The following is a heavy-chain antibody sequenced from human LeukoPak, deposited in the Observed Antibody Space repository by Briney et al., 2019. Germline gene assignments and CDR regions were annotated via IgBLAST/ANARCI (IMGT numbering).Heavy chain of an antibody. V-gene: IGHV3-11*01. J-gene: IGHJ4*02. D-gene: IGHD6-13*01. CDR1: GFTFSDYY. CDR3: AKGYSSSWYGDYFDY. Sequence: GGSLRLSCAASGFTFSDYYMSWIRQAPGKGLEWVSYISSSGSTIYYADSVKGRFTISRDNAKNSLYLQMNSLRAEDTAVYYCAKGYSSSWYGDYFDYWGQGTLVTVSS. CDR2: ISSSGSTI.